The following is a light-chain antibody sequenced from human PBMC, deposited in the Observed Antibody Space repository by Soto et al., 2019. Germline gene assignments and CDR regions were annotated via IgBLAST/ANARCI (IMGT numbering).Light chain of an antibody. J-gene: IGLJ3*02. CDR2: DVS. Sequence: QSALTQPASVSGSPGQSITISCTGTSSDAGGYNYVSWYQQHPRKAPRLMISDVSNRPSGVSNRFSGSKSGNTASLTIAGRQAEDEAEYYCSSYTSSSTLVFGGGTE. V-gene: IGLV2-14*01. CDR3: SSYTSSSTLV. CDR1: SSDAGGYNY.